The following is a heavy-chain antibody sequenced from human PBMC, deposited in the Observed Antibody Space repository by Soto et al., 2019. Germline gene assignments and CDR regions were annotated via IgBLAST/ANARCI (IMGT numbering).Heavy chain of an antibody. CDR1: GGTFSSYA. J-gene: IGHJ6*02. CDR2: IIPIFGTA. Sequence: GASVKVSCKASGGTFSSYAISWVRQAPGQGLEWMGGIIPIFGTANYAQKFQGRVTITADKSTSTAYMELSSLRSEDTAVYYCARYCSSTSCPHYYYGMDVWGQGTTVTVSS. V-gene: IGHV1-69*06. CDR3: ARYCSSTSCPHYYYGMDV. D-gene: IGHD2-2*01.